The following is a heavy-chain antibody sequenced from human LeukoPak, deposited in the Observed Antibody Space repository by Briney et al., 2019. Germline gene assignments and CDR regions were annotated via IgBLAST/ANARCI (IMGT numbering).Heavy chain of an antibody. CDR2: ISDYTGKT. Sequence: ASVKVSCKGSRYTFTSYGISGVGQAPARGGEGMGWISDYTGKTNSTQTLQGRVTMTTDTSTSTAYMELRSLRSDDTAVYYCARSLSYDFWSGYFDYWGQGTLVTVSS. D-gene: IGHD3-3*01. V-gene: IGHV1-18*01. J-gene: IGHJ4*02. CDR1: RYTFTSYG. CDR3: ARSLSYDFWSGYFDY.